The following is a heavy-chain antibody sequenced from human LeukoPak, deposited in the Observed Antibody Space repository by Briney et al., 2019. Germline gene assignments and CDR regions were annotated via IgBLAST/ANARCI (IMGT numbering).Heavy chain of an antibody. CDR3: ARVFGLYQEAMDV. V-gene: IGHV4-39*07. CDR1: GASVITDDYY. D-gene: IGHD3/OR15-3a*01. Sequence: SETLSLTCIVSGASVITDDYYWGWVRQPPGKGLEWLGSTYRIPPLKSRVTISVDTSRNQFSLRLRSVTAADTALYFCARVFGLYQEAMDVWGPGTTVTVSS. J-gene: IGHJ6*02. CDR2: GST.